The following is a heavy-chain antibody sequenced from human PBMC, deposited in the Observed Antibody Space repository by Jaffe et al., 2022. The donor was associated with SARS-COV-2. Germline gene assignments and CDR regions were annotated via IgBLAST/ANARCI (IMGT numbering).Heavy chain of an antibody. CDR3: ARSGYSYGYFDY. Sequence: QVQLQQWGAGLLKPSETLSLTCAVYGGSFSGYYWSWIRQPPGKGLEWIGEINHSGSTNYNPSLKSRVTISVDTSKNQFSLKLSSVTAADTAVYYCARSGYSYGYFDYWGQGTLVTVSS. D-gene: IGHD5-18*01. V-gene: IGHV4-34*01. CDR1: GGSFSGYY. CDR2: INHSGST. J-gene: IGHJ4*02.